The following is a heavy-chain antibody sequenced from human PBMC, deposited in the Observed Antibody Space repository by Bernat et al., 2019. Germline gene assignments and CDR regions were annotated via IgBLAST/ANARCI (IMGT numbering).Heavy chain of an antibody. CDR2: IWYDGSNK. D-gene: IGHD6-13*01. Sequence: QVQLVESGGGVVQPGRSLRLSCAASGFTFGSYGMHWIRQAPGKGLEWVAVIWYDGSNKYYADSVKGRFTISIDNSNNTLYLQMNSLRVEDTAVYYCARETLIGYSSSWYGYWGQGTLVSVSS. V-gene: IGHV3-33*01. J-gene: IGHJ4*02. CDR3: ARETLIGYSSSWYGY. CDR1: GFTFGSYG.